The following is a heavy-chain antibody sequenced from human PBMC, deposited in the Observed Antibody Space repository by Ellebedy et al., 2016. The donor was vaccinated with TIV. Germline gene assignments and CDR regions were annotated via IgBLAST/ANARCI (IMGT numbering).Heavy chain of an antibody. CDR1: GFTFSNAW. Sequence: GESLKISXAASGFTFSNAWMNWVRQAPGKGLEWVGRIKSKTDGGTTDYAAPVKGRFTISRDDSKNTLYLQMNSLRDEDTAVYYCARDPIKTVTTYGWFDPWGQGTLVTVSS. J-gene: IGHJ5*02. CDR2: IKSKTDGGTT. D-gene: IGHD4-17*01. V-gene: IGHV3-15*07. CDR3: ARDPIKTVTTYGWFDP.